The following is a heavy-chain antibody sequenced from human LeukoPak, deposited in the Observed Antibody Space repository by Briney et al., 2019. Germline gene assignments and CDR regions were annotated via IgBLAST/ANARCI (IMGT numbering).Heavy chain of an antibody. D-gene: IGHD3-3*01. CDR2: ISSSSSYI. CDR3: ARGGENYDFWSGYYWDYFDY. V-gene: IGHV3-21*01. Sequence: GGSLRLSCAASGFTFSSYSMNWVRQAPGKGLEWVSSISSSSSYIYYADSVKGRFTISRDNAKNSLYLQMNSLRAEDTAVYYCARGGENYDFWSGYYWDYFDYWGQGTLVTVS. J-gene: IGHJ4*02. CDR1: GFTFSSYS.